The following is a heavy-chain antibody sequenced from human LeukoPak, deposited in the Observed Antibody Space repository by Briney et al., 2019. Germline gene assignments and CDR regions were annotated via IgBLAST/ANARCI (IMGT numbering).Heavy chain of an antibody. J-gene: IGHJ4*02. Sequence: SETLSLICTVSGASISSYYWSWVRQPAGKGLEWIGRIYPSGSTNYNPSLKSRVTMSVDTSKNQFSLKLSSVPVADTAVYYCARDRNLVVVPAVANFDYWGQGTLVTVSS. D-gene: IGHD2-2*01. V-gene: IGHV4-4*07. CDR3: ARDRNLVVVPAVANFDY. CDR1: GASISSYY. CDR2: IYPSGST.